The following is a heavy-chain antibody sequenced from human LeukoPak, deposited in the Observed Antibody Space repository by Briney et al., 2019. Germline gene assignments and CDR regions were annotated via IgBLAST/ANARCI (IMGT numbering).Heavy chain of an antibody. V-gene: IGHV1-18*01. J-gene: IGHJ4*02. D-gene: IGHD2-2*01. CDR1: GYTFTSYG. CDR2: ISAYNGNT. Sequence: ASVKVSCKASGYTFTSYGISWVRQAPGQGLEWMGWISAYNGNTNYAQKLRGRVTMTTDTSTSTAYMELRSLRSDDTAVYYCARMGGLCSSTSCYVDYWGQGTLVTVSS. CDR3: ARMGGLCSSTSCYVDY.